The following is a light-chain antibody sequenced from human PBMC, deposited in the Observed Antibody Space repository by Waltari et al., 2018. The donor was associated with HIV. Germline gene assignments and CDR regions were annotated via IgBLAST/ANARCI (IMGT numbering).Light chain of an antibody. J-gene: IGKJ1*01. CDR2: GTS. Sequence: EIVLTQSPGTLSLSPGERVTLSCRASQSVSSSNLAWYQQKPGQAPRLLIYGTSNRATGIPDKFSGSGSGTDFTLTISRLEPEDFAVYYCQQYGGSSWTFGQGTKVEIK. CDR3: QQYGGSSWT. V-gene: IGKV3-20*01. CDR1: QSVSSSN.